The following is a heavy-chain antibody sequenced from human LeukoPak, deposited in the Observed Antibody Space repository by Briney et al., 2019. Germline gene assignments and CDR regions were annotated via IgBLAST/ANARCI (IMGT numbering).Heavy chain of an antibody. Sequence: SETLSLTCTVSGGSVSSGSYYWSWIRQPPGKGLEWIGYIYYSRSTNYNPSLKSRVTISVDTSKNQFSLKLSSVTAADTAVYYCARYAHRTLFDYWGQGTLVTVSS. CDR1: GGSVSSGSYY. V-gene: IGHV4-61*01. CDR3: ARYAHRTLFDY. J-gene: IGHJ4*02. CDR2: IYYSRST.